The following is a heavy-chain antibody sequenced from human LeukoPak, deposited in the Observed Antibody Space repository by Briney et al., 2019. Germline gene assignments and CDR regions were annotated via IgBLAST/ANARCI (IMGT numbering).Heavy chain of an antibody. Sequence: PGGSLRLSCAASGLTFSTYWMSWVRQAPGQGLEWVGNVKHDGSEKYYVDSVKGRFTISRDNAKNSLYLQMNSLRDEDTAVYYCASDSPGYSSGSYFAYWGQGTLVTVSS. J-gene: IGHJ4*02. CDR2: VKHDGSEK. V-gene: IGHV3-7*03. CDR3: ASDSPGYSSGSYFAY. CDR1: GLTFSTYW. D-gene: IGHD3-22*01.